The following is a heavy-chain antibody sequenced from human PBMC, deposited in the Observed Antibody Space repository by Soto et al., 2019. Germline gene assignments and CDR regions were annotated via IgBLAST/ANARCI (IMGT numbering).Heavy chain of an antibody. CDR3: AREYHDVLTGLFLH. CDR1: GYTFTTYA. Sequence: ASVKVSCKASGYTFTTYAIHWVRQAPGQRPEWMGWINAGNGNTKYSQKFQGRATIARDTSASTTYMELSSLRSEDTAVYYCAREYHDVLTGLFLHWGQGTQVTVSS. J-gene: IGHJ1*01. V-gene: IGHV1-3*01. CDR2: INAGNGNT. D-gene: IGHD3-9*01.